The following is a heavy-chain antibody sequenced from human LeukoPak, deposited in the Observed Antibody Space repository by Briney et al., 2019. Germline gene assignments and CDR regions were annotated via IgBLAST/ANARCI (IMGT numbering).Heavy chain of an antibody. CDR3: ARENRYDDGIWGNAFDI. Sequence: SQTLSLTCTVPGGSISSGDYYWSWIRQPPGKGLEWIGYIYYSGSTYYNPSLKSRVTISVDTSKNQFSLKPSSVTAADTAVYYCARENRYDDGIWGNAFDIWGQGTMVTVSS. CDR2: IYYSGST. CDR1: GGSISSGDYY. V-gene: IGHV4-30-4*08. D-gene: IGHD2-21*01. J-gene: IGHJ3*02.